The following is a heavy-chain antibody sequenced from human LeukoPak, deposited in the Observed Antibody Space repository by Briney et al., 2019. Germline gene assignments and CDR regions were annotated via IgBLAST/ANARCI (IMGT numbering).Heavy chain of an antibody. CDR1: GGTFSSYA. CDR2: IIPIFGTA. J-gene: IGHJ4*02. CDR3: ASEGYYGSGSYYKRGVDY. Sequence: ASVKVSCKASGGTFSSYAIGWVRQAPGQGLEWMGGIIPIFGTANYAQKVQGRVTMTTDTSTSTAYMELRSLRSDDTAVYYCASEGYYGSGSYYKRGVDYWGQGTQVTVAS. V-gene: IGHV1-69*05. D-gene: IGHD3-10*01.